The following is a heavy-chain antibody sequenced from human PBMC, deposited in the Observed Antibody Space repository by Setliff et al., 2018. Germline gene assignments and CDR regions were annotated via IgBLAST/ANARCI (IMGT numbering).Heavy chain of an antibody. D-gene: IGHD1-26*01. CDR2: INPNSGGT. V-gene: IGHV1-2*04. J-gene: IGHJ4*02. CDR1: GYTFTGYY. Sequence: ASVKVSCKASGYTFTGYYMHWVRQAPGQGLEWMGWINPNSGGTNYAQKFQGXXTXTRXXXXXXXXXXXXXXXXXXXAXYYCARALGATITHFDYWGQGTLVTVSS. CDR3: ARALGATITHFDY.